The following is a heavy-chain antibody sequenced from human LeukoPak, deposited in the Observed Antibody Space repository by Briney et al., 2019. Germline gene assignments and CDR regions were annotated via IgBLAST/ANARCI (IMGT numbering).Heavy chain of an antibody. D-gene: IGHD4-23*01. CDR3: AKEDYGGNSDA. J-gene: IGHJ5*02. Sequence: GGSLRLSCAASGFFFSTFAMSWVRQAPGKGLEWVSAISGSGGSTYYADSVKGRFTISRDNSKNTLYLQMNSLRAEDTAVYYCAKEDYGGNSDAWGQGTLVTVSS. CDR2: ISGSGGST. V-gene: IGHV3-23*01. CDR1: GFFFSTFA.